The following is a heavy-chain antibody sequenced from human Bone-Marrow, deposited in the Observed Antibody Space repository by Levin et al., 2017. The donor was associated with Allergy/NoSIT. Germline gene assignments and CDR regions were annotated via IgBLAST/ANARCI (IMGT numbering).Heavy chain of an antibody. Sequence: QSGESLKISCAASGFTFSSFWIHWVRQAPGKGLVWVSRINRDGSTTSYADSVKGRFTLSRDNAKNTLYLQMNGLRVEDTAVYYCARTGREWSNSGDYDYYGMDVWGQGTTVTVSS. D-gene: IGHD3-10*01. CDR1: GFTFSSFW. J-gene: IGHJ6*02. V-gene: IGHV3-74*01. CDR3: ARTGREWSNSGDYDYYGMDV. CDR2: INRDGSTT.